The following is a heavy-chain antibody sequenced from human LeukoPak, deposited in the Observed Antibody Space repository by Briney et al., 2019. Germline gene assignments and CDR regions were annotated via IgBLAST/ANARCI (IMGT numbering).Heavy chain of an antibody. CDR2: IYYSGST. Sequence: SQTLCLTCTVSGGSISSGGYYWSWIRQHPGKGLEWIGYIYYSGSTYYNPSLKSRVTISVDTSKNQFSLKLSSVTAADTAVYYCAREGSSSNWFDPWGQGTLVTVSS. D-gene: IGHD6-6*01. J-gene: IGHJ5*02. CDR1: GGSISSGGYY. V-gene: IGHV4-31*03. CDR3: AREGSSSNWFDP.